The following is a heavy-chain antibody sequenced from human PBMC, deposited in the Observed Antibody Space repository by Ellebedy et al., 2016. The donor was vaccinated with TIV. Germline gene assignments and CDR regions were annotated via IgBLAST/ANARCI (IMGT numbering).Heavy chain of an antibody. D-gene: IGHD7-27*01. CDR1: GFTFDDYT. V-gene: IGHV3-43*01. J-gene: IGHJ3*02. Sequence: GESLKISCAASGFTFDDYTMHWVRQAPGKGLEWVSLISWDGGSTYYADSVKGRFTISRDNSKNSLYLQMNSLRAEDMALYYCAKDIWSQTGEGAFDIWGQGTMVTVSS. CDR2: ISWDGGST. CDR3: AKDIWSQTGEGAFDI.